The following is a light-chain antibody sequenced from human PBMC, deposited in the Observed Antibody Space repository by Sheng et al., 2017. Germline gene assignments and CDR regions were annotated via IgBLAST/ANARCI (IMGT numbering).Light chain of an antibody. V-gene: IGKV1-12*01. CDR3: QQANNFPLT. J-gene: IGKJ4*01. CDR1: QHISSF. CDR2: AVS. Sequence: DIQMTQSPSSVSASVGDRVTITCRASQHISSFLAWYQQKPGKAPKLLIYAVSNLQNGVPSRFSGSGFGTDFTLTISSLQPEDFATYYCQQANNFPLTFGGGTKVEIK.